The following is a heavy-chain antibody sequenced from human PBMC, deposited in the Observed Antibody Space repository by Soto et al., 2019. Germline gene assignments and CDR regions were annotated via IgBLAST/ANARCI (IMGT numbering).Heavy chain of an antibody. CDR3: ASSLRGFWNPLGIVYYFDY. Sequence: LRLSCAASGFTFSSYVMHWVRQAPGKGLEWVAVISYDGSNKYYADSVKGRFTISRDNSKNTLYLQMNSLRAEDTAVNYCASSLRGFWNPLGIVYYFDYWGQGTLVTVSS. D-gene: IGHD1-1*01. CDR2: ISYDGSNK. CDR1: GFTFSSYV. J-gene: IGHJ4*02. V-gene: IGHV3-30-3*01.